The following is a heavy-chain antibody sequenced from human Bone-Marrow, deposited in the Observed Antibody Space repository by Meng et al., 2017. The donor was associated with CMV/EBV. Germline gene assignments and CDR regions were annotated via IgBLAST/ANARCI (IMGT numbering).Heavy chain of an antibody. CDR2: IYPDDSTT. CDR1: GYGFTTYW. D-gene: IGHD2-15*01. V-gene: IGHV5-51*01. CDR3: ARRLSIGLHYGMDV. Sequence: GESLKISCKGSGYGFTTYWIAWVRQMPGKGLEWMGIIYPDDSTTRYSPSFQGQVTISADKSISTAYLQWSSLKASDTAMYYCARRLSIGLHYGMDVWGQGTTVTVSS. J-gene: IGHJ6*02.